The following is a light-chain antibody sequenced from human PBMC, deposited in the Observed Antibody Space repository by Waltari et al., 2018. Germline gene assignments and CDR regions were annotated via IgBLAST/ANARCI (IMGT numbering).Light chain of an antibody. J-gene: IGKJ4*01. CDR1: QSLSRF. Sequence: IQMTQSPSSLSASIGDRVTLTCRASQSLSRFLNWFQQKPGKAPKLLIYAASVLHSGVPSRFSGSGSGTDFTLTISSLQPEDSATYYCQQTYSTPHTFGGGTK. CDR2: AAS. V-gene: IGKV1-39*01. CDR3: QQTYSTPHT.